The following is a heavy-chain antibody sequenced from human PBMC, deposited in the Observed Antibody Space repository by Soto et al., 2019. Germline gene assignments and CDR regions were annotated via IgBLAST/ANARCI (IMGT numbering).Heavy chain of an antibody. CDR1: GFTFSSYG. Sequence: QVQLVESGGGVVQPGRSLRLSCAASGFTFSSYGMHWVRQAPGKGLEWVAVIWYDGSNKYYADSVKGRFTISRDNSKNTLYLQMNSLRAEDTAVYYCARDIFPLLWFGDRPTGVMSRGMDVWGQGTTVTVSS. V-gene: IGHV3-33*01. CDR3: ARDIFPLLWFGDRPTGVMSRGMDV. D-gene: IGHD3-10*01. J-gene: IGHJ6*02. CDR2: IWYDGSNK.